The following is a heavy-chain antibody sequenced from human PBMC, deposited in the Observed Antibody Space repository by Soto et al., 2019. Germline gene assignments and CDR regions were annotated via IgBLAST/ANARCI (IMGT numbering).Heavy chain of an antibody. CDR1: GFTFSSYG. Sequence: QVQLVDSGGGVVQPGRSLRLSCAASGFTFSSYGMHWVRQAPGKGLEWVAVISYDGSNKYYADSVKGGFTIPRDNSKNTLYLQMNSLRAEDTAVYYCAKHVGFGGGYDYPILDIMRGPDSDDWGQGTLVTVSS. D-gene: IGHD5-12*01. CDR3: AKHVGFGGGYDYPILDIMRGPDSDD. CDR2: ISYDGSNK. J-gene: IGHJ4*02. V-gene: IGHV3-30*18.